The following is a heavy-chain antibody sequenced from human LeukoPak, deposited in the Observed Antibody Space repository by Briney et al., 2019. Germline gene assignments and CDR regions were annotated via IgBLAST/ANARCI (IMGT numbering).Heavy chain of an antibody. V-gene: IGHV4-59*01. D-gene: IGHD6-6*01. CDR3: ARSLFRIAARPHFDY. J-gene: IGHJ4*02. CDR1: GGSISSYY. Sequence: SETLSLTCTVSGGSISSYYWSWIRQPPGKGLEWIGYMYRTGSTNYNPSLKSRVTITPDTSKNQFSLRLTSVTAADTAVYYCARSLFRIAARPHFDYWGRGTLVTVSS. CDR2: MYRTGST.